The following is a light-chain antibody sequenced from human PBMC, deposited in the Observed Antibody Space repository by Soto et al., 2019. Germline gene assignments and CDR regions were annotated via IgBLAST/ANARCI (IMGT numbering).Light chain of an antibody. CDR1: RSNIGSNY. V-gene: IGLV1-47*02. CDR2: DND. Sequence: QPVLTQPPSASGTPGQRVTISCSGSRSNIGSNYVSWYQQLPGTAPKLLIYDNDQRPSGVPDRFSGSKSGTSASLAISGLRSEDEADYYCAAWDDSLSVLFGGGTQLTVL. CDR3: AAWDDSLSVL. J-gene: IGLJ3*02.